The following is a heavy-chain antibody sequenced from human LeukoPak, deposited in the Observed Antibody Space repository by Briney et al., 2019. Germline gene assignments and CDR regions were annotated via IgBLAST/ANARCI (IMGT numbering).Heavy chain of an antibody. D-gene: IGHD3-22*01. Sequence: SGPTLVKPTQTLTLTCTFSGFSLSTSGVGVGWIRQPPGKALEWLALIYWNDDKRYSPSLKSRLTITKDTSKNQVVLTMTNMDPVDTATYYCAHRRTNYYDSSGYYLGDGFDYWGQGTLVTVSS. CDR2: IYWNDDK. V-gene: IGHV2-5*01. CDR3: AHRRTNYYDSSGYYLGDGFDY. J-gene: IGHJ4*02. CDR1: GFSLSTSGVG.